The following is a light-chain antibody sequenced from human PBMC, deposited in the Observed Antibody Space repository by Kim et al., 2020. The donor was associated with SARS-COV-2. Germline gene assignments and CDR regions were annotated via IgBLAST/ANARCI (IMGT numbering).Light chain of an antibody. V-gene: IGKV3-20*01. CDR2: EAS. CDR1: QSVSRSS. Sequence: PARRTTLPCRPRQSVSRSSLSCSQQQPRQAPTLLLYEASSSATGITDRFSGSGSGTDFTLPISRLEPGDFSVYYCRRYGSSPPWTFGQGTKVDIK. J-gene: IGKJ1*01. CDR3: RRYGSSPPWT.